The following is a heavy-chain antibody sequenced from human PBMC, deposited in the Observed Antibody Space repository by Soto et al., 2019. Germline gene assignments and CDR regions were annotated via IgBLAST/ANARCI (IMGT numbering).Heavy chain of an antibody. CDR3: ATGVVGAADY. CDR1: GFTFSDHY. V-gene: IGHV3-72*01. D-gene: IGHD1-26*01. CDR2: TRNKADSYTT. J-gene: IGHJ4*02. Sequence: GGSLRLSCASSGFTFSDHYMDLVRQAPGKGLQWVGRTRNKADSYTTEYAASVKGRFTISRDDSKNSLYLQMNSLKTEDTAVYYCATGVVGAADYWGQGTLVTVSS.